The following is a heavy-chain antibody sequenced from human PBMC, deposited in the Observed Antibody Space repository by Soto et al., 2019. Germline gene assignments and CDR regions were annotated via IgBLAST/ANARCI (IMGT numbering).Heavy chain of an antibody. CDR3: VRVQRDDFWSGYGMDV. Sequence: LRLSCAAFGFTFSDYYMNWIRQAPGKGLEWVSYISNSGGTIYYEDSVKGRFTISRDNAKNSLFLQMNSLRAEDTAVYYCVRVQRDDFWSGYGMDVWGQGTTVTVSS. CDR2: ISNSGGTI. V-gene: IGHV3-11*01. D-gene: IGHD3-3*01. J-gene: IGHJ6*02. CDR1: GFTFSDYY.